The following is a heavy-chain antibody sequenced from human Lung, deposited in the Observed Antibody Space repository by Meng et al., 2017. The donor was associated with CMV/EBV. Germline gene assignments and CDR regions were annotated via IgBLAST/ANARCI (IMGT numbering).Heavy chain of an antibody. CDR1: GYTFTSYG. V-gene: IGHV1-18*04. D-gene: IGHD1-20*01. Sequence: ASXXVSXKASGYTFTSYGISWVRQAPGQGLEWMGWISAYNGNTNYAQKLQGRVIMTTDTTTSTAYMGLRSLRSDDTAVYYCARVIGVGYNWNHNGGEVNWVELWXQGTLVPFSS. J-gene: IGHJ5*02. CDR2: ISAYNGNT. CDR3: ARVIGVGYNWNHNGGEVNWVEL.